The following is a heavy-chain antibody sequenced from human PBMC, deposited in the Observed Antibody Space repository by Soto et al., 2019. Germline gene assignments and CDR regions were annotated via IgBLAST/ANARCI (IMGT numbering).Heavy chain of an antibody. V-gene: IGHV4-4*07. CDR2: IYTSGST. CDR1: GGSISSYY. D-gene: IGHD3-22*01. CDR3: ARDGYYYDSGSFDP. Sequence: SETLSLTCTVSGGSISSYYWSWIRQPAGKGLEWIGRIYTSGSTNYNPSLKSRVTMSVDTSKNQFSLKLSSVTAADTAVYYCARDGYYYDSGSFDPWGQGTLVTVSS. J-gene: IGHJ5*02.